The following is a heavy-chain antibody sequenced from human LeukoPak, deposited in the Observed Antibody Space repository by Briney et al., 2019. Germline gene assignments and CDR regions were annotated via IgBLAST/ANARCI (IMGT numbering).Heavy chain of an antibody. J-gene: IGHJ4*02. D-gene: IGHD4-17*01. CDR1: GFTFSSYA. CDR2: ISYDGSNK. Sequence: GRSLRLSCAASGFTFSSYAMHWVRQAPGKGLEWVAVISYDGSNKYYADSVKGRFTISRDNSKNTLYLQMNSLRAEDTAVYYCARRTTVTTTGDYWGQGTLVTVPS. V-gene: IGHV3-30-3*01. CDR3: ARRTTVTTTGDY.